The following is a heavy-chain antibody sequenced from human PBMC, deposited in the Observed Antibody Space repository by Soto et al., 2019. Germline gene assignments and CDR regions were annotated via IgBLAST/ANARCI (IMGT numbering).Heavy chain of an antibody. CDR2: ISAYNGDT. Sequence: GQLVESGGGVKKPGASVKVSCQASGYPFTSHGINWVRQAPGQGLEGMGWISAYNGDTDHAQKLQGRVTMTTDTSTSTAYMELRSLRSDDTAVYYCARVDDIVVVAADYWGQGTLVTVSS. CDR3: ARVDDIVVVAADY. J-gene: IGHJ4*02. V-gene: IGHV1-18*01. CDR1: GYPFTSHG. D-gene: IGHD2-15*01.